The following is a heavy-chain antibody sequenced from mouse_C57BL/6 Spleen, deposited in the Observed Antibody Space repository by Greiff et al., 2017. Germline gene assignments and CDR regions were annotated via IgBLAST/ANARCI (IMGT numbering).Heavy chain of an antibody. CDR1: GFTFSDYG. CDR3: ARSGYSFYAMDY. Sequence: DVKLVESGGGLVKPGGSLKLSCAASGFTFSDYGMHWVRQAPEKGLEWVAYISSGSSTIYYADTVKGRFTLSRDNAKNTLCLQMTSLRSEDTAMYYCARSGYSFYAMDYWGQGTSVTVSS. D-gene: IGHD2-12*01. J-gene: IGHJ4*01. CDR2: ISSGSSTI. V-gene: IGHV5-17*01.